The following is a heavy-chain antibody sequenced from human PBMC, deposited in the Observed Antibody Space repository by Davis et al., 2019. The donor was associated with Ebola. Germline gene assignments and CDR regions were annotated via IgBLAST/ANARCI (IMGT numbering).Heavy chain of an antibody. V-gene: IGHV3-33*01. Sequence: GGSLRLSCAASGFTFSSYGMHWVRQAPGKGLEWVAVIWYDGSNKYYADSVKGRLTISRDNSRDTLFLQMASLGAEDTAVYYCARARCGGDCRSFDYWGQGTLVSVSS. J-gene: IGHJ4*02. D-gene: IGHD2-21*01. CDR3: ARARCGGDCRSFDY. CDR2: IWYDGSNK. CDR1: GFTFSSYG.